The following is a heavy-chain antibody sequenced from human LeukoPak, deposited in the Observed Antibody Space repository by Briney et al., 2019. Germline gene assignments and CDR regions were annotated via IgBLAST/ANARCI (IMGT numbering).Heavy chain of an antibody. CDR1: GFTFSSHW. Sequence: GGSLRLSCAASGFTFSSHWMSWVRQVPGKGLEWVANIRQDGNEKYYADSVKGRFTISRDNSKNTLYLQMNSLRAEDTAVYYCARGGMYYYDSSGYYYFDYWGQGTLVTVSS. CDR2: IRQDGNEK. J-gene: IGHJ4*02. D-gene: IGHD3-22*01. CDR3: ARGGMYYYDSSGYYYFDY. V-gene: IGHV3-7*01.